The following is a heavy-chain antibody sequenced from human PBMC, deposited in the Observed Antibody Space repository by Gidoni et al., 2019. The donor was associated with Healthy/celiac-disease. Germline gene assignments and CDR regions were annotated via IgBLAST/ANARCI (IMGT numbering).Heavy chain of an antibody. CDR3: TRAILPYDSSGYYNY. D-gene: IGHD3-22*01. CDR2: IRSKAYGGTT. Sequence: EVQLVESGGGLVQPGRSLRLSCTASGFTFVDYAMSWFRQAPGKGLEWVGFIRSKAYGGTTEYDASVKGRFTISRDDSKSIAYRQMNSLKTEDTAVYYCTRAILPYDSSGYYNYWGQGTLVTVSS. J-gene: IGHJ4*02. CDR1: GFTFVDYA. V-gene: IGHV3-49*03.